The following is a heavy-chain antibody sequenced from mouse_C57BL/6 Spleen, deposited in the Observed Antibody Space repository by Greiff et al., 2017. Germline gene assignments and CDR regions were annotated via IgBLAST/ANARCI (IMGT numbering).Heavy chain of an antibody. Sequence: QVQLQQSGAELVKPGASVTISCKASGYAFSSYWMNWVKQRPGKGLEWIGQIYPGDGDTNYNGKFKGKATLTADKSSSTAYMQLSSLTSEDSAVYFCARSTSLYYFDYWGQGTTLTVSS. D-gene: IGHD6-1*01. CDR1: GYAFSSYW. V-gene: IGHV1-80*01. CDR2: IYPGDGDT. CDR3: ARSTSLYYFDY. J-gene: IGHJ2*01.